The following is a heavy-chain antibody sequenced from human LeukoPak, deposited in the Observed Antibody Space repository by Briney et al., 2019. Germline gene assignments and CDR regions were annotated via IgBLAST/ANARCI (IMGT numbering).Heavy chain of an antibody. CDR1: GGSISSGDYY. CDR2: IYYSGST. Sequence: PSETLSLTCTVSGGSISSGDYYWRWIRQPPGKGLEWIGYIYYSGSTYYNPSLKSRLTISVDTSKNQFSLKLSSVTAADTAVYYCARDLVVIATKYAPTLWGQGRMVTVSS. V-gene: IGHV4-30-4*08. J-gene: IGHJ3*01. CDR3: ARDLVVIATKYAPTL. D-gene: IGHD2-21*01.